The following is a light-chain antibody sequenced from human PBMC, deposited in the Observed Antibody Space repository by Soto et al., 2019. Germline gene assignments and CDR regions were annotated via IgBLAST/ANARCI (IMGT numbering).Light chain of an antibody. J-gene: IGKJ1*01. CDR2: GAS. V-gene: IGKV3-20*01. CDR3: QQYGVSPRT. Sequence: EILLTQSPAPLSFSPGERAPPFCRASQSVRTYLAWYQQKPGQAPRLLIYGASSRATGIPDRFSGSGSGTDFSLTISRLEPEDFAVYYCQQYGVSPRTFGQGTKVDI. CDR1: QSVRTY.